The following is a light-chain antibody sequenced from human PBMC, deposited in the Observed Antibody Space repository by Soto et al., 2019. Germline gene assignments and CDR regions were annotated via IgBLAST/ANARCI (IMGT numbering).Light chain of an antibody. CDR3: QQYNSFFPT. CDR1: QSISRW. CDR2: KAS. Sequence: DMQMTQPPSTLSASLGARVTITCRASQSISRWLAWYQKKLWKAPNLLIQKASSLESGVPSRFSGSRSGTEFTLTISNLQPDDFASYYSQQYNSFFPTVGQGTKVDIK. V-gene: IGKV1-5*03. J-gene: IGKJ2*01.